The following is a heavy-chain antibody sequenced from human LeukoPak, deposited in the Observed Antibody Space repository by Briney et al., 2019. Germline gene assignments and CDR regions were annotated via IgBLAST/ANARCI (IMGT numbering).Heavy chain of an antibody. J-gene: IGHJ3*02. V-gene: IGHV4-39*07. CDR2: IYYSGST. CDR1: GGSISSSSYY. CDR3: ARDRKGSYYDSSGYSNTDAFDI. Sequence: SETLSLTCTVSGGSISSSSYYWGWIRQPPGKGLEWIGSIYYSGSTYYNSSLKSRVTISVDTSKNQFSLKLSSVTAADTAVYYCARDRKGSYYDSSGYSNTDAFDIWGQGTMVTVSS. D-gene: IGHD3-22*01.